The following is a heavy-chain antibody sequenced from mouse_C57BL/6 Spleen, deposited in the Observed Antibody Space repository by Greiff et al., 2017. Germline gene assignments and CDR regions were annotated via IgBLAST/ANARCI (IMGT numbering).Heavy chain of an antibody. CDR2: IRNKANGYTT. J-gene: IGHJ4*01. D-gene: IGHD1-1*01. V-gene: IGHV7-3*01. CDR1: GFTFTDYY. CDR3: ARYGDYYGSGPYYYAMDY. Sequence: EVQLVESGGGLVQPGGSLSLSCAASGFTFTDYYMSWVRQPPGKALGWLGFIRNKANGYTTEYSATVKGRFTISRDNSQSILYLQMNALRAKDSATYYCARYGDYYGSGPYYYAMDYWGQGTSVTVSS.